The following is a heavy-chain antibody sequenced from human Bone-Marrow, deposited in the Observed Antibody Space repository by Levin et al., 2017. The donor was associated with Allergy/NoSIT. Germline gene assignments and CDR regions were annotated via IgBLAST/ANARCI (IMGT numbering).Heavy chain of an antibody. Sequence: SETLSLTCTVSGGSISSGGYYWSWIRQHPGKGLEWIGYIYYSGSTYYNPSLKSRVTISVDTSKNQFSLKLSSVTAADTAVYYCARVGGLPQDYDILTGYNQSNWFDPWGQGTLVTVSS. D-gene: IGHD3-9*01. CDR3: ARVGGLPQDYDILTGYNQSNWFDP. V-gene: IGHV4-31*03. CDR2: IYYSGST. J-gene: IGHJ5*02. CDR1: GGSISSGGYY.